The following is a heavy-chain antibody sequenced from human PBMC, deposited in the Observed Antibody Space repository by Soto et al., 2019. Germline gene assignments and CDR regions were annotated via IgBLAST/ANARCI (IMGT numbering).Heavy chain of an antibody. D-gene: IGHD2-15*01. J-gene: IGHJ4*02. CDR2: IVPIFDKA. CDR1: GGTFSTNG. V-gene: IGHV1-69*12. CDR3: KREGRGGNFDH. Sequence: QVQLVQSGAEVKKPGSSVKVSCKVSGGTFSTNGISWVRQAPGKGLEWMGAIVPIFDKANYAQKFQGRLTITADESTGTAYMELSSLTYADTALFFCKREGRGGNFDHWGQGTLVTVPS.